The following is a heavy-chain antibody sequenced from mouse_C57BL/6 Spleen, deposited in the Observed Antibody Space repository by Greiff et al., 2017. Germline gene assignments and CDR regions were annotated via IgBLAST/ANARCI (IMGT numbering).Heavy chain of an antibody. CDR1: GYTFTDYY. CDR2: IFPGCGST. J-gene: IGHJ4*01. V-gene: IGHV1-75*01. D-gene: IGHD1-3*01. CDR3: SRGGSYFHSGNAMDY. Sequence: QVQLQQSGPELVKPGASVKISCKASGYTFTDYYINWVKQRPGQGLERIGRIFPGCGSTYYNEQFKGKATLTVDKSSSTAYMLLSSLTSEDSAVYFCSRGGSYFHSGNAMDYWGQGTSVTVSS.